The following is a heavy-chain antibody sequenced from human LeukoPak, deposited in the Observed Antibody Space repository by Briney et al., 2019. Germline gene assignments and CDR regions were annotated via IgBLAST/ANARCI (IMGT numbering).Heavy chain of an antibody. J-gene: IGHJ3*02. D-gene: IGHD6-19*01. V-gene: IGHV3-21*01. CDR1: GFTFSSYS. CDR3: ASPVAGTGFDAFDI. Sequence: GGSLRLSCVASGFTFSSYSMNWVRQAPGKGLGWVSSISSSSSYIYYADSVKGRFTISRDNAKNSLYLQMNSLRAEDTAVYYCASPVAGTGFDAFDIWGQGTMVTVSS. CDR2: ISSSSSYI.